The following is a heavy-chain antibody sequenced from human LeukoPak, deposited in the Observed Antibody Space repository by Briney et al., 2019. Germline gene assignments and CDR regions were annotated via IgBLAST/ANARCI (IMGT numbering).Heavy chain of an antibody. CDR1: GYTFTGYY. CDR3: ARVGFEDLCSSTSCYWAYYYGMDV. J-gene: IGHJ6*02. V-gene: IGHV1-2*02. CDR2: INPNSGGT. Sequence: ASVKVSCKASGYTFTGYYMHWVRQAPGQGLEWMGWINPNSGGTNYAQKFQGRVTMTRDTSISTAYMELSRLRSDDTAVYYCARVGFEDLCSSTSCYWAYYYGMDVWGQGTTVTVSS. D-gene: IGHD2-2*01.